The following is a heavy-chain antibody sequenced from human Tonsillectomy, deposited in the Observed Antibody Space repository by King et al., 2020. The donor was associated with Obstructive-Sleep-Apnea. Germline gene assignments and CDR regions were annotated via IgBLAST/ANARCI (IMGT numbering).Heavy chain of an antibody. Sequence: QVTLKESGPTLVKPTQTLTLTCTFSGLSLTSNGMRVAWIRQPPGKALEWLALIYWDDDKRYSPSLKSRLTITKDTSKNQVVLTMTNMDPVDTATYYCARPSGGDGMDVGGQGSTVTDAS. J-gene: IGHJ6*02. V-gene: IGHV2-5*02. CDR2: IYWDDDK. CDR1: GLSLTSNGMR. CDR3: ARPSGGDGMDV.